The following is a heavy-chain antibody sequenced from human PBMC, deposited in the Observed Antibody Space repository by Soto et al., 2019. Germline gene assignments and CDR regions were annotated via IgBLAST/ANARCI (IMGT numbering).Heavy chain of an antibody. V-gene: IGHV4-59*01. D-gene: IGHD3-3*01. Sequence: TSETLSLTCTVSGGSISSYYWSWIRQPPGKGLEWIGYIYYSGSTNYNPSLKSRVTISVDTSKNQFSLKLSSVTAADTAVYYCARDQPYYDFWSGYTRYYGMDVWGQGTTVTVSS. CDR1: GGSISSYY. J-gene: IGHJ6*02. CDR2: IYYSGST. CDR3: ARDQPYYDFWSGYTRYYGMDV.